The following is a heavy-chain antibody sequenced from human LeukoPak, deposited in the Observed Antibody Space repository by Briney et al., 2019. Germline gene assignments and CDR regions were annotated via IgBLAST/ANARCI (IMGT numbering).Heavy chain of an antibody. CDR3: ATYGDYVGKFDF. D-gene: IGHD4-17*01. CDR1: GVSISRHW. V-gene: IGHV4-4*07. Sequence: PSETLSLTCTVSGVSISRHWWSWIRQPAGKGLEWIGRIYTSGNTNYNPSLQSRVTMSVDTSENQFSLKLNSVTAAYTAVYFCATYGDYVGKFDFWGQGTLVTVSS. CDR2: IYTSGNT. J-gene: IGHJ4*02.